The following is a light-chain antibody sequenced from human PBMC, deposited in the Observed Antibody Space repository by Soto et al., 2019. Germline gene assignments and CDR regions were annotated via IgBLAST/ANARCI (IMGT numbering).Light chain of an antibody. Sequence: QSALTQPPSASGSPGQSVTISCTGTSSDVGGYNYVSWYQQHPDKAPKLMIYEVSRRPSGVPDRFSGSKSGNTASLTVSGLQAEDEADYYCASYTSTTTQVFGGGTKLTVL. V-gene: IGLV2-8*01. CDR2: EVS. J-gene: IGLJ3*02. CDR1: SSDVGGYNY. CDR3: ASYTSTTTQV.